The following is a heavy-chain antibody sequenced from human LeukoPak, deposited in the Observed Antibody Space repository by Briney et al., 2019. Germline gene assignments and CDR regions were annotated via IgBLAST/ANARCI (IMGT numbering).Heavy chain of an antibody. J-gene: IGHJ4*02. CDR2: INHSGTT. V-gene: IGHV4-34*01. CDR3: ARTQVWSGYYPYYFDY. D-gene: IGHD3-3*01. CDR1: GGSFSGYY. Sequence: SETLSLTCAVYGGSFSGYYWSWIRQPPEKGLEWIGEINHSGTTNSNPSLKSRVTISVDTSKDQFSLKLSSVTAADTAVYYCARTQVWSGYYPYYFDYWDQGALVTVSS.